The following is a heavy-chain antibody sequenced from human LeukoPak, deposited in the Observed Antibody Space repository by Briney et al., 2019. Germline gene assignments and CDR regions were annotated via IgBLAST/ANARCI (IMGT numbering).Heavy chain of an antibody. CDR3: ARHVHGGYYDGMDV. CDR2: IYPDDSDT. J-gene: IGHJ6*02. V-gene: IGHV5-51*01. CDR1: DYSFTNYR. Sequence: GESLKISCKGSDYSFTNYRIGWVRQMPGKGLEWMGVIYPDDSDTRYSPSFRGHVTISADKSISTAYLQRSSLKASDTAMYYCARHVHGGYYDGMDVWGQGTPVTVSS. D-gene: IGHD3-10*01.